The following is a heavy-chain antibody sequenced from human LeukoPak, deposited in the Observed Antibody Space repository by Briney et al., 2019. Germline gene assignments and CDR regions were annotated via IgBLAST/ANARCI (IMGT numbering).Heavy chain of an antibody. CDR2: IDHSGST. Sequence: SETLSLTCAVYGGSFSGYYWSWIRQPPGKGLEWIGEIDHSGSTNYNPSLKSRVTISVDTSKNQFSLKLSSVTAADTAVYYCARKHWGSEYWGQGTLVTVSS. CDR3: ARKHWGSEY. J-gene: IGHJ4*02. CDR1: GGSFSGYY. V-gene: IGHV4-34*01. D-gene: IGHD7-27*01.